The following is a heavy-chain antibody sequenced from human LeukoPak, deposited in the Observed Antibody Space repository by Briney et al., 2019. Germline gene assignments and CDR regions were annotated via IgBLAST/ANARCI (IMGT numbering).Heavy chain of an antibody. CDR1: GGSFSGYY. CDR3: ARGDCSGGSCYSNPPANWFDP. Sequence: SGTLSLTCAVYGGSFSGYYWSWIRQPPGKGLEWIGEINHSGSTNYNPSLKSRVTISVDTSKNQFSLKLSSVTAADTAVYYCARGDCSGGSCYSNPPANWFDPWGQGTLVTVSS. D-gene: IGHD2-15*01. V-gene: IGHV4-34*01. CDR2: INHSGST. J-gene: IGHJ5*02.